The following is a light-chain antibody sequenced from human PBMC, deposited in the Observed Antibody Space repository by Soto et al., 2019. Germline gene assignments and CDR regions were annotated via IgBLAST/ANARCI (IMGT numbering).Light chain of an antibody. V-gene: IGLV2-8*01. CDR3: SSYAGSNNLP. Sequence: QSVLTQPPSASGSPGQSVTISCTGSSSDVGAYNYVSWYQQHPGKAPKLMIYVVTKRPSGVPDRFSGSKSGNTASLTVSGLQAEDEADYYCSSYAGSNNLPFGGGTQLTVL. J-gene: IGLJ3*02. CDR2: VVT. CDR1: SSDVGAYNY.